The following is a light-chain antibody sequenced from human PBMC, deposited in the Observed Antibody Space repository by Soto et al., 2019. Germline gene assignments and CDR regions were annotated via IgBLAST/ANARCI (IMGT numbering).Light chain of an antibody. CDR2: EVS. V-gene: IGLV2-14*01. Sequence: QSALTQPASVSGSPGQSITISCTGTSSDVGGYNYVSWYQHHPGKAPKVMIYEVSNRPSGVSNRFSGSKSGNTASLTISGLQAEDEAEYYRCSSTNTNTLVFGGGTKLTVL. J-gene: IGLJ2*01. CDR3: CSSTNTNTLV. CDR1: SSDVGGYNY.